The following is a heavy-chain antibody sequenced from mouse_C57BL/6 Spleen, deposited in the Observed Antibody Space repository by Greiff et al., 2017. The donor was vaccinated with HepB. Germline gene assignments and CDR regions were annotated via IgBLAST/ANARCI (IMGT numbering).Heavy chain of an antibody. D-gene: IGHD4-1*01. CDR1: GYSFTGYY. CDR2: INPSTGGT. J-gene: IGHJ1*03. V-gene: IGHV1-42*01. Sequence: EVQLQQSGPELVKPGASVKISCKASGYSFTGYYMNWVKQSPEKSLEWIGEINPSTGGTNYNQKFKAKATLTVDKSSSTAYMQLKSLTSEDSAVYYCARDLTGPYWYFDVWGTGTTVTVSS. CDR3: ARDLTGPYWYFDV.